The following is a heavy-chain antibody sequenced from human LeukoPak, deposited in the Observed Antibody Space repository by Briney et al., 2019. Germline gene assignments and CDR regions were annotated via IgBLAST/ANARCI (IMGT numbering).Heavy chain of an antibody. V-gene: IGHV1-2*02. CDR3: ARGNSIGAFDI. D-gene: IGHD2/OR15-2a*01. CDR2: INPNSGGT. Sequence: ASVKVSCKASGYTFTGYYMHWVRQAPGQGLEWMGWINPNSGGTNCAQKFQGRVTMTRVTSISTAYMELSSLRSEDTAVYYCARGNSIGAFDIWGQGTMVTVSS. CDR1: GYTFTGYY. J-gene: IGHJ3*02.